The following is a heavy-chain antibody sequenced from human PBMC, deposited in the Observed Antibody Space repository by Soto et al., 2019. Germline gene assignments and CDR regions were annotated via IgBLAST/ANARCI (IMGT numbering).Heavy chain of an antibody. D-gene: IGHD2-2*01. V-gene: IGHV1-18*01. CDR3: ARGPTSSRVDY. CDR2: INPYNGNT. Sequence: QVQLVQSGAEVKKPGASVKVSCTASGYTFTRHGINWVRQAPGQGLEWLGWINPYNGNTKYPQKVQGRVTMTTDTSTSTAYMDLRSLRSDDTAVYYCARGPTSSRVDYWGQGTLVTVSS. J-gene: IGHJ4*02. CDR1: GYTFTRHG.